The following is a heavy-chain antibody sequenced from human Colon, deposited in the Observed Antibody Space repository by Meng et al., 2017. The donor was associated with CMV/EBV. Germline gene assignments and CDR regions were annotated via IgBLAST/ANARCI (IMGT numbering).Heavy chain of an antibody. CDR2: ITNSGITT. CDR1: GFNFSDYY. D-gene: IGHD1-14*01. CDR3: ARGGEMNHDY. V-gene: IGHV3-11*01. Sequence: GGSLRLSCAASGFNFSDYYMSWIRQAPGKGLDWISYITNSGITTYYADSVRDRFTIFRDNAKTSLYLQMNSLRADDTAVYYCARGGEMNHDYWGQGTLVTVSS. J-gene: IGHJ4*02.